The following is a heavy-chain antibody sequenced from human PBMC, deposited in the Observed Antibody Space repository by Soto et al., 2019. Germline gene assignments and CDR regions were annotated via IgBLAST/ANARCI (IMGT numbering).Heavy chain of an antibody. D-gene: IGHD4-17*01. CDR1: GGSFSDYY. J-gene: IGHJ6*02. V-gene: IGHV4-34*02. Sequence: QVQLQQRGAGLLKPSETLSLTCGVYGGSFSDYYWNWIRQPPGKWLEWIGEINQSGGTHYNPSLKSRVAILVDTSRNQCSLKLTSVTVADTAVYYCARITYGDSFYGLDVWGQGTTVTVSS. CDR2: INQSGGT. CDR3: ARITYGDSFYGLDV.